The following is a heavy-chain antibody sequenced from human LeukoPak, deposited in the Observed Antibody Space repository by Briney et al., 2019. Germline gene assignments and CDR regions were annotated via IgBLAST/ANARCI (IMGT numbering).Heavy chain of an antibody. CDR1: GDSIGSSSSYY. J-gene: IGHJ4*02. CDR2: IYYSGST. CDR3: ARDSGYVD. V-gene: IGHV4-39*07. Sequence: SETLSLTCTVSGDSIGSSSSYYWGWIRQPPGKGLEWIGNIYYSGSTNYNPSLKSRVTISVDTSKNQFSLKLSSVTAADTAVYYCARDSGYVDWGQGTLVTVSS. D-gene: IGHD5-12*01.